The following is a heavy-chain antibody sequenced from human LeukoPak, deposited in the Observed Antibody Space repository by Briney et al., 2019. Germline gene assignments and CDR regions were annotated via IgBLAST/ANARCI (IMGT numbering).Heavy chain of an antibody. CDR3: AREDCSGGSCYSRYYGMAV. D-gene: IGHD2-15*01. J-gene: IGHJ6*02. Sequence: ASVKVSCKASGYTFTSYDINWVRQATGQGLEWMGWMNPNSSNTGYAQKFQGRVTMTRNTSISTAYMELSSLRSEDTAVYYCAREDCSGGSCYSRYYGMAVWGQGTTATVSS. CDR1: GYTFTSYD. CDR2: MNPNSSNT. V-gene: IGHV1-8*01.